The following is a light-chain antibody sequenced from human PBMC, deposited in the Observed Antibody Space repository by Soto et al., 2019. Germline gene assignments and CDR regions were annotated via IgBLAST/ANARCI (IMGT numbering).Light chain of an antibody. CDR1: QSVSSY. CDR3: QQRSNWPPYT. V-gene: IGKV3-11*01. CDR2: DAS. Sequence: EIVLTQSPATLSLSPGERATLSCRASQSVSSYLAWYQQKPGQAPRLLIYDASNRATGIPARFSGSGSGTDFTLTISSVVPEDFAVYYCQQRSNWPPYTFGQGTKVDIK. J-gene: IGKJ2*01.